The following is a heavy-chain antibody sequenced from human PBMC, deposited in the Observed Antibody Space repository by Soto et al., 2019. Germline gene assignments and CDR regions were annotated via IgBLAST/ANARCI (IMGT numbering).Heavy chain of an antibody. CDR2: IIPVFGTA. Sequence: SVKVSCKASGYTFTSYGISWVRQAPGQGLEWMGGIIPVFGTANYAQKFQGRVTITADESTSIVYMDVTSLRSEDTAVYYCARGDATKIVVTTYYAMDVWGQGTTVTVSS. J-gene: IGHJ6*02. V-gene: IGHV1-69*13. CDR1: GYTFTSYG. D-gene: IGHD3-9*01. CDR3: ARGDATKIVVTTYYAMDV.